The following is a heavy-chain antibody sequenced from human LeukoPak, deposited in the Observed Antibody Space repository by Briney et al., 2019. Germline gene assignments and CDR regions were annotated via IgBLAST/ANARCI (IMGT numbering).Heavy chain of an antibody. J-gene: IGHJ4*02. V-gene: IGHV3-64D*06. CDR2: ISSNGGST. CDR1: GFTFSSYA. CDR3: VKAIGMGWYSFYFDY. Sequence: GGSLRLSCSAWGFTFSSYAMQWVRQARGKGLEYVSAISSNGGSTYYADSVKGRFTISRDNSKNTLYLQMSSLRAEDTAVYYCVKAIGMGWYSFYFDYWGQGTLVTVSS. D-gene: IGHD1-26*01.